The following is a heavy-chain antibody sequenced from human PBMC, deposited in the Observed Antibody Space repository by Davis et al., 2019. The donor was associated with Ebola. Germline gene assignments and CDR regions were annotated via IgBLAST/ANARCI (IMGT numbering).Heavy chain of an antibody. J-gene: IGHJ4*02. CDR2: ISGSSSTI. CDR1: GSTFSSYS. Sequence: PGGSLRLSCAASGSTFSSYSMNWVRQAPGKGLEWVSYISGSSSTIYYADSVKGRFTISRDNAKNSLYLQMSSLRAEDTAVYYCARESYGGTWELDYWGQGTLVTVSS. CDR3: ARESYGGTWELDY. V-gene: IGHV3-48*04. D-gene: IGHD4-23*01.